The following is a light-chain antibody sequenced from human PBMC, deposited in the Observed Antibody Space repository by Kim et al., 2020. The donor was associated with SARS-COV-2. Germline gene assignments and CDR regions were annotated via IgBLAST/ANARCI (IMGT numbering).Light chain of an antibody. Sequence: ASVVDRVTITCRASQGINTDLAWYQQRPGKPPILLIYAASTLQSGVPSRFSGSGSETEFTLTISSLQPEDFATYYCQKYDTAPWTFGQGTKVDIK. CDR1: QGINTD. J-gene: IGKJ1*01. CDR3: QKYDTAPWT. V-gene: IGKV1-27*01. CDR2: AAS.